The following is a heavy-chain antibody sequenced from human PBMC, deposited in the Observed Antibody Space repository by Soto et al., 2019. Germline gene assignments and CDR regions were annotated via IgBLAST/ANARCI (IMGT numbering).Heavy chain of an antibody. J-gene: IGHJ6*02. D-gene: IGHD2-2*01. CDR2: ISGSGGST. V-gene: IGHV3-23*01. CDR3: AKDPRYCSSTSCSPFYYGMDV. CDR1: GFTFSSYA. Sequence: GGSLRLSCAASGFTFSSYAMSWVRQAPGKGLEWVSAISGSGGSTYYADSVKGRFTISRDNSKNTLYLQMNSLRAEDTAVYYCAKDPRYCSSTSCSPFYYGMDVWGQGTTVTVS.